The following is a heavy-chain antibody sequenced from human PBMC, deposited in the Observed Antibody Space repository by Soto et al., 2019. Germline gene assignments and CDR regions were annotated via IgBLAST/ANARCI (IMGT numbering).Heavy chain of an antibody. CDR1: GFTFSSYG. CDR2: ISYDGSNK. D-gene: IGHD2-15*01. J-gene: IGHJ4*02. V-gene: IGHV3-30*18. CDR3: AKDFPLDCSGGSCYGGGIDY. Sequence: QVQLVEAGGGVVQPGRSLRLSCAASGFTFSSYGMHWVRQAPGKGLEWVAVISYDGSNKYYADSVKGRFTISRDNSKNTLYLQMNSLRAEGTAVYYCAKDFPLDCSGGSCYGGGIDYWGQGTLVTVSS.